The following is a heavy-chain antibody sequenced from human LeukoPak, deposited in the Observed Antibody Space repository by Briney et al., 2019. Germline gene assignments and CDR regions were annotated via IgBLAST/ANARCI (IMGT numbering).Heavy chain of an antibody. CDR1: GFNFSNYA. V-gene: IGHV4-59*12. J-gene: IGHJ4*02. D-gene: IGHD3-22*01. CDR2: IYYSGST. CDR3: AAVGDSSGYYYS. Sequence: PGGSLRLSCAASGFNFSNYAMSWVRQAPGKGLEWIGYIYYSGSTNYNPSLKSRVTISVDTSKNQFSLKLSSVTAADTAVYYCAAVGDSSGYYYSWGQGTLVTVSS.